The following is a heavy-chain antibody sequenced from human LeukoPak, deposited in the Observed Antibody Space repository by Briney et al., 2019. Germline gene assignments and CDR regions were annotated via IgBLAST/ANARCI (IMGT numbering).Heavy chain of an antibody. CDR1: GFTFSSYA. D-gene: IGHD3-22*01. V-gene: IGHV3-30*04. CDR3: ARDQYYYDSSGYYIWFDP. CDR2: ISYDGSNK. J-gene: IGHJ5*02. Sequence: PGRSLRLSCAASGFTFSSYAMHWVRQAPGKGLEWVAVISYDGSNKYYADSVKGRFTISRDNSKNTLYLQMNSLRAEDTAVYYCARDQYYYDSSGYYIWFDPWGQGTLVTVSS.